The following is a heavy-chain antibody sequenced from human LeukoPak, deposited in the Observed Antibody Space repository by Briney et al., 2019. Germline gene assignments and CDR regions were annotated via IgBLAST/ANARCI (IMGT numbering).Heavy chain of an antibody. V-gene: IGHV4-31*03. Sequence: PSQTLSLTCTVSGGSISSGGYSWSWIRQHPGKGLEWIGYIYYSGSTYYNPSLKSRVSISVDTSKNQFSLKLSSVTAADTAVYYCARGRGVRGLDYWGQGTLVTVSS. CDR1: GGSISSGGYS. CDR3: ARGRGVRGLDY. CDR2: IYYSGST. D-gene: IGHD3-10*01. J-gene: IGHJ4*02.